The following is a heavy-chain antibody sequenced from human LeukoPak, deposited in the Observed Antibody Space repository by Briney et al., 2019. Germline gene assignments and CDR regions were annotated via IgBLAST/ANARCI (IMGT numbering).Heavy chain of an antibody. CDR2: TYTSGDT. D-gene: IGHD6-13*01. J-gene: IGHJ4*02. CDR3: TIGGASGSLPH. CDR1: RASISDNY. Sequence: PSETLSLTCTVSRASISDNYWSWSRQPAGKALEWIGRTYTSGDTNYNPSLKSRASVSVDTSKNQFYLSLRYVTAADTAVYYCTIGGASGSLPHWAPGTLVTVSS. V-gene: IGHV4-4*07.